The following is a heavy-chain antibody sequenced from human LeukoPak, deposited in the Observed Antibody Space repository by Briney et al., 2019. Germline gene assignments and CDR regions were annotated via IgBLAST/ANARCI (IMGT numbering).Heavy chain of an antibody. J-gene: IGHJ4*02. D-gene: IGHD6-13*01. CDR3: AIGPAAAGTFDF. CDR1: GYTFTAYY. Sequence: ASVKVSCKASGYTFTAYYIDWVRQAPGQGLEWMGRINPNTGGTNYAQNFQGRVTMTGDTSISTAYMELTRLTSDDTAKYYCAIGPAAAGTFDFWGQGTLVTVSS. CDR2: INPNTGGT. V-gene: IGHV1-2*06.